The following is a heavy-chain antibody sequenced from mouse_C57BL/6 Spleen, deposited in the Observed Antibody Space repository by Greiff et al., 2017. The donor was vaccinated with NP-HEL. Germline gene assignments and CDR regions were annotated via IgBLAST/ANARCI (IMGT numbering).Heavy chain of an antibody. D-gene: IGHD1-1*01. CDR1: GFTFSSYA. Sequence: EVHLVESGGGLVKPGGSLKLSCAASGFTFSSYAMSWVRQTPEKRLEWVATISDGGSYTYYPDNVKGRFTISRDNAKNNLYLQMSHLKSEDTAMYYCARDPGSSFYYFDYWGQGTTLTVSS. CDR3: ARDPGSSFYYFDY. J-gene: IGHJ2*01. V-gene: IGHV5-4*01. CDR2: ISDGGSYT.